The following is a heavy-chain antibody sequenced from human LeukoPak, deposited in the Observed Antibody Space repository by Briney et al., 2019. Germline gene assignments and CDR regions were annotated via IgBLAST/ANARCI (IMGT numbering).Heavy chain of an antibody. CDR3: AKDHRYDSSGYRDY. Sequence: GGSLRLSCAASGFTFSSYAMSWVRQAPGKGLEWVSAISGSGGSTYYADSVKGRFTISRDNSKNTLYLQMNSLRAEDTAVYYCAKDHRYDSSGYRDYWGQGTLVTVSS. CDR2: ISGSGGST. D-gene: IGHD3-22*01. J-gene: IGHJ4*02. V-gene: IGHV3-23*01. CDR1: GFTFSSYA.